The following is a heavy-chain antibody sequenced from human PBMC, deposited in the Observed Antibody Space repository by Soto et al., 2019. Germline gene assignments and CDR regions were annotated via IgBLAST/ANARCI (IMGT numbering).Heavy chain of an antibody. CDR3: ARDGNGVVMDV. CDR1: GGTFSSYA. Sequence: SVKFSCKASGGTFSSYAISWVRQAPGQGLECMGGIIPIFGTANYAQKFQGRVTITAXXXXSXXXMXLXXLKXDDTAVYYGARDGNGVVMDVWGQRTTVTGSS. V-gene: IGHV1-69*13. CDR2: IIPIFGTA. D-gene: IGHD1-1*01. J-gene: IGHJ6*02.